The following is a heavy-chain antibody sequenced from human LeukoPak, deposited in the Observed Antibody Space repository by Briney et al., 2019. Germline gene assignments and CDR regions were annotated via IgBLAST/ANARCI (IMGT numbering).Heavy chain of an antibody. CDR3: ARGGMITFGGVLVNWFDP. V-gene: IGHV3-30*03. J-gene: IGHJ5*02. CDR2: ISYDGSNK. CDR1: GFTFSDYG. Sequence: GRSLRLSCAASGFTFSDYGMHWVRQAPGKGLEWVAVISYDGSNKYYGDSVKGRFTISRDNSKNSLYLQMNSLRDEDTAVYYCARGGMITFGGVLVNWFDPWGQGTLVTVSS. D-gene: IGHD3-16*01.